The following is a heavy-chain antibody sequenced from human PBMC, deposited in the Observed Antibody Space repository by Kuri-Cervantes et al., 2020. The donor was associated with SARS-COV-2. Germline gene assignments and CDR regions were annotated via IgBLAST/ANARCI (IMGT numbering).Heavy chain of an antibody. CDR3: ARDHFYYDFWSGYSPNPSRHSYYYMDV. J-gene: IGHJ6*03. Sequence: LSLTCAASGFTFSSYAMHWVRQAPGKGLEWVAVISYDGSNKYYADSVKGRFTISRDNSKNTLYLQMNSLRAEDTAVYYCARDHFYYDFWSGYSPNPSRHSYYYMDVWGKGTTVTVSS. CDR1: GFTFSSYA. CDR2: ISYDGSNK. V-gene: IGHV3-30-3*01. D-gene: IGHD3-3*01.